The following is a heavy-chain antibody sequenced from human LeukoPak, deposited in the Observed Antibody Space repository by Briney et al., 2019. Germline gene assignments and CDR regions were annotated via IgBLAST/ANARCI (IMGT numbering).Heavy chain of an antibody. D-gene: IGHD4-23*01. Sequence: GGSLRLSCAASGFTFSSFGMHWVRQAPGKGLEWVAVISYDGSYKNYVDSVKGRFTISRDISKNTLYLQMNSLRAEDTAVYYCAKDPHGGNSYYFDYWGQGTLVTVSS. CDR1: GFTFSSFG. CDR3: AKDPHGGNSYYFDY. CDR2: ISYDGSYK. J-gene: IGHJ4*02. V-gene: IGHV3-30*18.